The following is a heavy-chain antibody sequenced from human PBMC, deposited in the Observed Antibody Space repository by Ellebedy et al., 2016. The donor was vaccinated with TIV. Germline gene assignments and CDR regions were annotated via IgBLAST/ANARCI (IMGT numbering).Heavy chain of an antibody. CDR1: GFTFMNAW. CDR2: IRSKTDGGAT. Sequence: GESLKISCATSGFTFMNAWMSWVRQAPGKGLEWVGRIRSKTDGGATDYAAPLKGGVTISRDDSRDTLHLQMNSLRTEDTAMYYCTTDNTPAGHDQWGQGTLVTVSS. CDR3: TTDNTPAGHDQ. V-gene: IGHV3-15*01. J-gene: IGHJ4*02. D-gene: IGHD2-15*01.